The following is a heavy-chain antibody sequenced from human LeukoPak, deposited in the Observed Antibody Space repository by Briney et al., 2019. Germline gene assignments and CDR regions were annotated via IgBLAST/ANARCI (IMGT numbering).Heavy chain of an antibody. J-gene: IGHJ4*01. CDR1: GFTLRNYC. CDR3: ARYSSSSGGASYYLDY. V-gene: IGHV3-74*01. Sequence: GGSLRLSCTASGFTLRNYCMHWVRHVPGKRLVWVSRISGDGSVTNYADSVQGRFTISRDNAKNILYLQINNLRSEDTAVYYCARYSSSSGGASYYLDYWGHGTLITVSS. CDR2: ISGDGSVT. D-gene: IGHD6-6*01.